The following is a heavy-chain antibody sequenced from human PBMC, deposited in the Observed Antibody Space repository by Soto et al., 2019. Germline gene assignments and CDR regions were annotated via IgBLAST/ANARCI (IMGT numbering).Heavy chain of an antibody. CDR1: GFTFTSSA. D-gene: IGHD2-21*02. CDR2: IVVGSGNT. V-gene: IGHV1-58*01. J-gene: IGHJ4*02. Sequence: ASVKVSCKASGFTFTSSAVQWVRQARGQRLEWIGWIVVGSGNTNYAQKFQERVTITRDMSTSTAYMELSSLRSEDTAVYYCAADPHIVVVTAIPPSFDYWGQGXLVTVYS. CDR3: AADPHIVVVTAIPPSFDY.